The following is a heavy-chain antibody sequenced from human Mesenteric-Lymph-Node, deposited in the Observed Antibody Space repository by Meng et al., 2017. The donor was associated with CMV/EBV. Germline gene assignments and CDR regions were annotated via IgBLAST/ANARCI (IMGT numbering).Heavy chain of an antibody. CDR3: ARDNPQYYYGSGASGAFDI. V-gene: IGHV4-34*01. J-gene: IGHJ3*02. Sequence: GSLRLSCAVYGGSFSGYYWSWIRQPPGKGLEWIGEINHSGSTNYTPSLKSRVTISVDTSKNQFSLKLSSVTAADTAVYYCARDNPQYYYGSGASGAFDIWGQGTMVTVSS. CDR2: INHSGST. D-gene: IGHD3-10*01. CDR1: GGSFSGYY.